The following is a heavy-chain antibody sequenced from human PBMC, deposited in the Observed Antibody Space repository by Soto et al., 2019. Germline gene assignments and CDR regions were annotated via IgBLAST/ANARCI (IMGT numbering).Heavy chain of an antibody. V-gene: IGHV1-18*04. Sequence: GVSVKVSCKAAGDTFTSYGISWVRQAPGQGIEWMGCISAYNGNTNYAHKLQGRVTMTTDTSTSTAYMELRSLRSDDTAVYYCARLLFYGGNRSWARDXWGQGTFVTV. D-gene: IGHD4-17*01. CDR3: ARLLFYGGNRSWARDX. CDR2: ISAYNGNT. J-gene: IGHJ3*02. CDR1: GDTFTSYG.